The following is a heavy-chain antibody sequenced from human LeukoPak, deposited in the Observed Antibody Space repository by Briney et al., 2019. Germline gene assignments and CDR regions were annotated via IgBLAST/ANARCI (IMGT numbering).Heavy chain of an antibody. CDR3: ARDGDFWSGSPPYYMDV. Sequence: QTGGSLRLSCAASGFTFSSYWMHWVRQAPGKGLVWVSRINSDGSSTSYADSVKGRFTISRDNAKNTLYLQMNSLRAEDTAVYYCARDGDFWSGSPPYYMDVWGKGTTVTVSS. CDR1: GFTFSSYW. J-gene: IGHJ6*03. CDR2: INSDGSST. D-gene: IGHD3-3*01. V-gene: IGHV3-74*01.